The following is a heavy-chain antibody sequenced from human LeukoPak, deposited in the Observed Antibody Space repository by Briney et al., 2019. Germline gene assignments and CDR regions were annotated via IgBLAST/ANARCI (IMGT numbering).Heavy chain of an antibody. D-gene: IGHD6-13*01. CDR1: GFTFSSYA. Sequence: GGSLRLSCAASGFTFSSYAMHWVRQAPGKGLEWVAVISYDGSNKYYVDSVKGRFTISRDNSKNTLYLQMNSLRAEDTAVYYCAREIEQQFDCWGQGTLVIVSS. V-gene: IGHV3-30-3*01. CDR3: AREIEQQFDC. J-gene: IGHJ4*02. CDR2: ISYDGSNK.